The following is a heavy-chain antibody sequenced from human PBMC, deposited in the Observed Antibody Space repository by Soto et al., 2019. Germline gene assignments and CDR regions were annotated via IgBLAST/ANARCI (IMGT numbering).Heavy chain of an antibody. V-gene: IGHV5-51*01. CDR2: IYPDDSDT. D-gene: IGHD1-1*01. J-gene: IGHJ6*02. Sequence: GESLKISCKHSGFNFPTFWIAWVLQMPGKGLEWMGTIYPDDSDTRYSPSFQGQVTISADKSIQTAYLQWGSLKASDSALYYCARLKQIRRNDYYSMDVWGRGTTVTVSS. CDR1: GFNFPTFW. CDR3: ARLKQIRRNDYYSMDV.